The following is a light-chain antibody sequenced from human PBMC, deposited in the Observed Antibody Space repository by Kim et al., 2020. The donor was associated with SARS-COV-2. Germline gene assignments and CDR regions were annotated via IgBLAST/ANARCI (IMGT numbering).Light chain of an antibody. V-gene: IGLV3-1*01. CDR1: KLGDKY. CDR3: QAWDSSTFYV. CDR2: RDN. J-gene: IGLJ1*01. Sequence: VSPGQTVSITCSGDKLGDKYVSWYQQRPGQSPALVIYRDNKRPSGIPERFSGSNSGNTATLTISGTHAMDEADYYCQAWDSSTFYVFGTGTKSPS.